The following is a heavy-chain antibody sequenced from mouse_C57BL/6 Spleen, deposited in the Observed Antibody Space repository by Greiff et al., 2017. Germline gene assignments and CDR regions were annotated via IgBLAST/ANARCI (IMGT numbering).Heavy chain of an antibody. J-gene: IGHJ3*01. CDR3: VIYYDYDGVAY. CDR1: GYSITSGYY. CDR2: ISYDGSN. Sequence: EVKLQESGPGLVKPSQSLSLTCSVTGYSITSGYYWNWIRQFPGNKLEWMGYISYDGSNNYNPSLKNRISITRDTSKNQFFLKLNSVTTEDTATYYCVIYYDYDGVAYWGQGTLVTVSA. D-gene: IGHD2-4*01. V-gene: IGHV3-6*01.